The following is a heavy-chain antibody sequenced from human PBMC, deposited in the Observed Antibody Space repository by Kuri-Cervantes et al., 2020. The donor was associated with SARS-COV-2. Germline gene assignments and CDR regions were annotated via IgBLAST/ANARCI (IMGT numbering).Heavy chain of an antibody. CDR3: TADTSDSSGYSNDY. CDR2: IKSKTNGGTT. D-gene: IGHD3-22*01. CDR1: GSTFSNAW. V-gene: IGHV3-15*01. Sequence: GGSLRLSCAASGSTFSNAWMTWVRQVPGKGLECVGRIKSKTNGGTTDYAAPVKGRFTISRDDSKNTLYLQMNSLKTEDTAVYYCTADTSDSSGYSNDYWGQGTLVTVSS. J-gene: IGHJ4*01.